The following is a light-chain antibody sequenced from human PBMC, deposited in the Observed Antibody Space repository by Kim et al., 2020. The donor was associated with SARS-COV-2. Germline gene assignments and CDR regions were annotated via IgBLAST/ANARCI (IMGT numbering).Light chain of an antibody. CDR3: QAWDSSTGV. J-gene: IGLJ3*02. V-gene: IGLV3-1*01. CDR1: KLGDKY. CDR2: QDS. Sequence: ELTQPPSVSVSPGQTASITCSGDKLGDKYACWYQQKPGQSPVLVIYQDSKRPSGIPERFSGSNSGNTATLTISGTQAMDEADYYCQAWDSSTGVIGGG.